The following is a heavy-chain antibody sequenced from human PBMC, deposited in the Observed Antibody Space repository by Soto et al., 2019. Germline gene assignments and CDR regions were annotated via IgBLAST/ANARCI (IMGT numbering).Heavy chain of an antibody. CDR2: ISRSGSDK. CDR3: ARDLGYGLSGYGMDV. J-gene: IGHJ6*02. CDR1: GFTFSSYS. Sequence: PGGSLRLSCAASGFTFSSYSMNWARQAPGKGLEWVSSISRSGSDKYYADSVKGRFTISRDNAKNSLYLQMNILRPEDTAVYYCARDLGYGLSGYGMDVWGQGTTVTGSS. D-gene: IGHD5-18*01. V-gene: IGHV3-21*01.